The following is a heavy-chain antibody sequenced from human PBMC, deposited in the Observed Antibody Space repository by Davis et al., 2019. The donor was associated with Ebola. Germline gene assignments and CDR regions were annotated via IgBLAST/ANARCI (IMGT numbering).Heavy chain of an antibody. D-gene: IGHD6-19*01. CDR2: ISSSSSYI. CDR3: ARDIGYSDGWPDYYYYGMDV. V-gene: IGHV3-21*01. J-gene: IGHJ6*04. CDR1: GFTFSSYS. Sequence: GESLKISCAASGFTFSSYSMNWVRQAPGKGLEWVSSISSSSSYIYYADSVKGRFTISRDNAKNSLYLQMNSLRAEDTAVYYCARDIGYSDGWPDYYYYGMDVWGKGTTVTVSS.